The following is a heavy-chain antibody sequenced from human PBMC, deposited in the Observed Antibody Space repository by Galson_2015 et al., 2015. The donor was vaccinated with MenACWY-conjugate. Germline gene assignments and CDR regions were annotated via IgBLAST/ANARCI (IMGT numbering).Heavy chain of an antibody. CDR2: IKQAGSGK. D-gene: IGHD6-19*01. V-gene: IGHV3-7*01. CDR3: ARAKEQWLSKTFDL. Sequence: SLRLSCAASGFTFRCSWVGWVRPAPGKGLDWVANIKQAGSGKYYVDSVKGRFIISRDNAQNSLFLQMDSLRAEDTAVYYCARAKEQWLSKTFDLWGQGTMVTVSS. CDR1: GFTFRCSW. J-gene: IGHJ3*01.